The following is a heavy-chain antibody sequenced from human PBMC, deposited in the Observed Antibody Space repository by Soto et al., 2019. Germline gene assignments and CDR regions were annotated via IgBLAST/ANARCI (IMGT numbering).Heavy chain of an antibody. CDR1: GFTFSSYG. CDR3: ARSRVVTQSWDYYYSGMDV. V-gene: IGHV3-33*01. CDR2: IWYDGSNK. D-gene: IGHD3-3*01. J-gene: IGHJ6*02. Sequence: QVQLVESGGGVVQPGRSLRLSCAASGFTFSSYGMHWVRQAPGKGLEWVAVIWYDGSNKYYADSVKGRFTISRDNSKNTLYLQMNSLRAEDTAVYYCARSRVVTQSWDYYYSGMDVWGQGTTVTVSS.